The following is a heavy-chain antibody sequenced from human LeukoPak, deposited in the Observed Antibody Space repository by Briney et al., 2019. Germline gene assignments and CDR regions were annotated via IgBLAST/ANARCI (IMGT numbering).Heavy chain of an antibody. D-gene: IGHD6-19*01. CDR3: ALTPAGTRDY. CDR1: GGSISSYYW. CDR2: IYWNDDK. Sequence: TLSLTCTVSGGSISSYYWSWIRQPPGKALEWLALIYWNDDKRYSPSLKSRLTITKDTSKNQVVLTMTNMDPVDTATYYCALTPAGTRDYWGQGTLVTVSS. V-gene: IGHV2-5*01. J-gene: IGHJ4*02.